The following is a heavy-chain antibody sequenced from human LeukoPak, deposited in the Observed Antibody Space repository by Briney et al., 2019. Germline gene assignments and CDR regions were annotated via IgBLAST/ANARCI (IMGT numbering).Heavy chain of an antibody. J-gene: IGHJ5*02. CDR1: GYSISSGYY. V-gene: IGHV4-38-2*02. CDR3: ASSPRFLRYFDP. D-gene: IGHD3-9*01. Sequence: SETLSLTCTVSGYSISSGYYWGWIRQPPGKGLEWIGSIYHSGSTYYNPPLKSRVTLSVDTSKNQFSLKLSSVTAADAAVYYCASSPRFLRYFDPWGQGTLVTVSS. CDR2: IYHSGST.